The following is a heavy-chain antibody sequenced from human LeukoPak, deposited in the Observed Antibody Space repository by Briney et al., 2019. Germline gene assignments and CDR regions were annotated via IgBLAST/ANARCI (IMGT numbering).Heavy chain of an antibody. J-gene: IGHJ3*02. CDR2: IHQGGNT. CDR3: ARVVVVVATEENDAFDI. D-gene: IGHD2-21*02. Sequence: SETLSLTCGVSGFSIRSGHYWGWIRQPPGKGLEWIGNIHQGGNTYYNPSLKSRVTISVDTFKNQFSLKLSSVTAADTAVYYCARVVVVVATEENDAFDIWGQGTMVIVSS. V-gene: IGHV4-38-2*01. CDR1: GFSIRSGHY.